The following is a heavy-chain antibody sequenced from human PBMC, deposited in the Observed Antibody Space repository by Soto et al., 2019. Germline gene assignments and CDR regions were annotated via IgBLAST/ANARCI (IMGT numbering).Heavy chain of an antibody. CDR3: ARHGSAWDY. Sequence: QVQLVQSGAEEKKPGASVKVSCKASGYTFTSYAMHWVRQAPGQRLEWMGWINAGNGSTKYSQKFQGRVTITRDTSASTAYMELSSLRSADTAVYYCARHGSAWDYWGQGTLVTVSS. CDR1: GYTFTSYA. V-gene: IGHV1-3*05. J-gene: IGHJ4*02. D-gene: IGHD6-19*01. CDR2: INAGNGST.